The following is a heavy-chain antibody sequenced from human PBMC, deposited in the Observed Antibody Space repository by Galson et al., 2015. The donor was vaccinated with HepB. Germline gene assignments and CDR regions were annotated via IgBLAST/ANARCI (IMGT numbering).Heavy chain of an antibody. J-gene: IGHJ4*02. V-gene: IGHV3-15*01. D-gene: IGHD1-26*01. CDR3: TTRPQQLLLGDY. CDR2: IKSKTDGGTT. Sequence: SLRLSCAASGFTFSSYAMSWVRQAPGKGQEWVGLIKSKTDGGTTDYAAPVKGRFSISRDDSKNTMYLQMNSLKTEDTAVYYCTTRPQQLLLGDYWGQGTLVTVSS. CDR1: GFTFSSYA.